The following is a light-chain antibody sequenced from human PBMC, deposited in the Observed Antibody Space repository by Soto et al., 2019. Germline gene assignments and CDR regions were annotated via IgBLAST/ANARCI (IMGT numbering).Light chain of an antibody. J-gene: IGKJ5*01. V-gene: IGKV1-9*01. Sequence: IPLTQSPSSLSASVGDRVTITCRASQGISRSLAWYQQNPGKAPRLLIFEASTLHSGVPSRFSGSGSGTDFTLTISALQPEDFATYYCQQLNSYPFTFGQGTRLEMK. CDR1: QGISRS. CDR3: QQLNSYPFT. CDR2: EAS.